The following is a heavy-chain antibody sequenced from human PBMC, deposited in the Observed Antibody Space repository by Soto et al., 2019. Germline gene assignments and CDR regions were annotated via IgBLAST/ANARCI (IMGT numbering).Heavy chain of an antibody. J-gene: IGHJ4*02. CDR3: TRGPRPISTGTGAY. CDR2: ISGTGSRT. Sequence: EVQVLESGGGLVQPGGSLRLSCAASGFSFGDYAMSWVRQAPGKGLEWVSGISGTGSRTSYADSVRGRFTISRDNVNDTLYLQMNNLRAEDSGLYYCTRGPRPISTGTGAYWGQGTQVTVSS. D-gene: IGHD3-10*01. CDR1: GFSFGDYA. V-gene: IGHV3-23*01.